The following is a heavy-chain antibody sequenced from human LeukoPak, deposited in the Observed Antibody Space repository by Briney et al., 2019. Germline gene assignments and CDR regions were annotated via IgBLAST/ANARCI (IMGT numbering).Heavy chain of an antibody. D-gene: IGHD3-9*01. CDR1: GFTFSGYW. Sequence: GGSLRLSCAASGFTFSGYWMSWVRQAPGKGLEWVSAISGSGGSTYYADSVKGRSTISRDNSKNTLYLQMNSLRAEDTAVYYCAKLPLRYFDWLLYDYWGQGTLVTVSS. CDR3: AKLPLRYFDWLLYDY. V-gene: IGHV3-23*01. CDR2: ISGSGGST. J-gene: IGHJ4*02.